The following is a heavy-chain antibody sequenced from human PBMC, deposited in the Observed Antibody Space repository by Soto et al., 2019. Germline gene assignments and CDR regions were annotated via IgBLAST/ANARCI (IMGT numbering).Heavy chain of an antibody. D-gene: IGHD3-16*01. J-gene: IGHJ5*02. V-gene: IGHV3-53*02. CDR1: GFTVSSNY. Sequence: EVQLVETGGGLIQPGGSLRLSCAASGFTVSSNYMSWVRQAPGKGLEWVSVIYSGGSTYYADSVKGRFTISRDNSKNTLYLQMNSLRAEDTAVYYCAREGSLWWFDPWRQGTLLTVSS. CDR3: AREGSLWWFDP. CDR2: IYSGGST.